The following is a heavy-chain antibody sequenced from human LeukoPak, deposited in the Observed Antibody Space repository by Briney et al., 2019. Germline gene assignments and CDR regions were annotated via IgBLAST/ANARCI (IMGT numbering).Heavy chain of an antibody. Sequence: PGGSLRLSCAASGFTFSSYAMSWVRQAPGKGLEWVSAISGSGGSTYYADSVKGRFTISRDNSKNTLYLQMNSLRAEDTAVYYCAKFRGDYYYYGMDVWGQGTTVTVSS. CDR2: ISGSGGST. J-gene: IGHJ6*02. V-gene: IGHV3-23*01. CDR3: AKFRGDYYYYGMDV. CDR1: GFTFSSYA.